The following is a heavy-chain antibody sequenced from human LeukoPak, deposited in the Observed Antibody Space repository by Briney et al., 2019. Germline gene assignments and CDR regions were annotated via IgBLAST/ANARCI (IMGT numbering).Heavy chain of an antibody. D-gene: IGHD2-2*01. Sequence: ASETLSLTCTVSGDSLSSSSYYWGWMRQPPGKGLEWIGSIYYSGSTYYNPSLKSRVTISVDTSKNQFSLKLSSVTAADTAVYYCARVWTGDIVVVPADLLMHAFDIWGQGTMVTVSS. CDR3: ARVWTGDIVVVPADLLMHAFDI. CDR1: GDSLSSSSYY. CDR2: IYYSGST. V-gene: IGHV4-39*07. J-gene: IGHJ3*02.